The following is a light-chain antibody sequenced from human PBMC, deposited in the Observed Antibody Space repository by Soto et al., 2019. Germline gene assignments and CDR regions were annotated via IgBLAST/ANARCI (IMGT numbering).Light chain of an antibody. CDR2: KTS. V-gene: IGKV1-5*03. CDR1: QSISPW. CDR3: QHYKTYSRT. Sequence: DIKMTQSPSTLSESVGDRVTITCRASQSISPWLAWYQQKPGKAPKVLIYKTSTLQSGVPSRFSGSGSGTEFTLTISSLQPDDFATYYCQHYKTYSRTFGQGTKVEI. J-gene: IGKJ1*01.